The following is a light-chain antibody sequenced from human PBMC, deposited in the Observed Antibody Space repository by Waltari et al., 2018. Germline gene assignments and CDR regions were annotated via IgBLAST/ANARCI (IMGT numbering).Light chain of an antibody. V-gene: IGLV2-14*01. CDR3: SSCSYAPTTTVI. CDR2: EVT. Sequence: QSALTQPASVSGSPGQSLTIPCTGSPPAVGAYGHVSWYQHPPGQAPQLILYEVTNRPSGISNRFSASKSDDTASLTISGLQAEDEATYYCSSCSYAPTTTVIFGGGTKVTVL. CDR1: PPAVGAYGH. J-gene: IGLJ2*01.